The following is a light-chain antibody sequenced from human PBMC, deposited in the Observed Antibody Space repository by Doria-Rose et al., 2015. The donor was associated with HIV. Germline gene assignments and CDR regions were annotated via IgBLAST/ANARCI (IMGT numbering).Light chain of an antibody. Sequence: LTQSPGTLSLSPGERATLSCRASQRFSSTYLAWYQQQPGQDPSLLIYDGSTRATGIPDRFSASGSGTDFTLTINRLEPEDFALYYCHQYGTSWTFGQGTRVEI. CDR1: QRFSSTY. V-gene: IGKV3-20*01. CDR2: DGS. J-gene: IGKJ1*01. CDR3: HQYGTSWT.